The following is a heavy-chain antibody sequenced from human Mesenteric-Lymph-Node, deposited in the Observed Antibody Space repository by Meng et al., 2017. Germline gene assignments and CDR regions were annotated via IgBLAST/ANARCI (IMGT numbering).Heavy chain of an antibody. CDR3: ARDTMVRGVTYKGDWFDP. J-gene: IGHJ5*02. CDR1: GFTFSNSD. V-gene: IGHV3-21*01. Sequence: GESLKISCAASGFTFSNSDMNWVRQAPGKGLEWVSSISSSSSYIYYADSVKGRFTISRDNAKNSLYLQMNSLRAEDTAVYYCARDTMVRGVTYKGDWFDPWGQGTLVTVSS. D-gene: IGHD3-10*01. CDR2: ISSSSSYI.